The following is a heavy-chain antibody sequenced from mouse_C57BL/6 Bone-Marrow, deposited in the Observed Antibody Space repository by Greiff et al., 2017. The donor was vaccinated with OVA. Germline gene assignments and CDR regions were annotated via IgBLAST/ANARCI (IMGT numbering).Heavy chain of an antibody. V-gene: IGHV3-2*02. CDR2: ISYSGST. CDR3: ARTFYDGYYFDY. D-gene: IGHD2-3*01. J-gene: IGHJ2*01. CDR1: GYSITSDYA. Sequence: EVKLQESGPGLVKPSQSLSLTCTVTGYSITSDYAWNWIRQFPGNKLEWMGYISYSGSTSYNPSLKSRISITRYTSKNQFFLQLNSVTTEDTATYYCARTFYDGYYFDYWGQGTTLTVSS.